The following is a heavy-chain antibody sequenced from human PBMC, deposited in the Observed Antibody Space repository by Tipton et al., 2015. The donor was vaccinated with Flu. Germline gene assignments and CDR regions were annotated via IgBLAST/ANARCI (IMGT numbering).Heavy chain of an antibody. CDR1: GFTFSSYG. J-gene: IGHJ5*02. V-gene: IGHV3-33*01. CDR3: ARDLTGDYDFWSGHGGFDP. D-gene: IGHD3-3*01. CDR2: IWYDGSNK. Sequence: SLRLSCAASGFTFSSYGMHWVRQAPGKGLEWVAVIWYDGSNKNYADSVKGRFTISRDKSKNTLFLQMNSLRAEDTAVYYCARDLTGDYDFWSGHGGFDPWGQGTLVTVSS.